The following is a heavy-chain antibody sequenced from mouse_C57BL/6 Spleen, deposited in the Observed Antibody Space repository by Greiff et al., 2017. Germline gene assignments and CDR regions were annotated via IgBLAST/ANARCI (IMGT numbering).Heavy chain of an antibody. Sequence: QVQLKESGPGLVQPSQSLSITCTVSGFSLTSYGVHWVRQSPGKGLEWLGVIWSGGSTDYNATFISSLCISQDKSKSQVFFKLNSLQANDTAIDYLARNGDSNVFAYWGQGTLVTVSA. J-gene: IGHJ3*01. CDR1: GFSLTSYG. CDR3: ARNGDSNVFAY. V-gene: IGHV2-2*02. CDR2: IWSGGST. D-gene: IGHD2-5*01.